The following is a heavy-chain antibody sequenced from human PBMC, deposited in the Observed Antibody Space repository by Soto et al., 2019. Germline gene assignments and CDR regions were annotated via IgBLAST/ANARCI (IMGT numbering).Heavy chain of an antibody. V-gene: IGHV6-1*01. Sequence: PSQTLLLTCAISGDSVSSNSAAWNWIRQSPSRGLEWLGRTYYRSKWYNDYAVSVKSRITINPDTSKNQFSLQLNSVTPEDTAVYYCARKYCSGGSCRNWFDPWGQGTLVTVSS. CDR3: ARKYCSGGSCRNWFDP. J-gene: IGHJ5*02. D-gene: IGHD2-15*01. CDR2: TYYRSKWYN. CDR1: GDSVSSNSAA.